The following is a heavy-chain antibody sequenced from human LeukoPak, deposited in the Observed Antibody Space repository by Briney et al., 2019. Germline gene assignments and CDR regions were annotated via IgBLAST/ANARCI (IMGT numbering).Heavy chain of an antibody. CDR3: AKDHYYGSGSYYKSHFDY. V-gene: IGHV3-23*01. J-gene: IGHJ4*02. D-gene: IGHD3-10*01. CDR2: ISGSGGST. Sequence: PGGSLRLSCAASGFTFSSYAMSWVRQAPGKGLEWVSAISGSGGSTYYADSVKGRFTISRDNSKNTLYLQMNSLRAEDTAVYYCAKDHYYGSGSYYKSHFDYWGQGTLVTVSS. CDR1: GFTFSSYA.